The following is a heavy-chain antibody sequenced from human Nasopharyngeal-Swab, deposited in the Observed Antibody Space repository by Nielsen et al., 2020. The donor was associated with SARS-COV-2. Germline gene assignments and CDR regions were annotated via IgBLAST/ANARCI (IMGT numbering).Heavy chain of an antibody. J-gene: IGHJ3*02. CDR3: ARGVTGTVVVPAATDGGGGDDAFDI. D-gene: IGHD2-2*01. Sequence: WVRQAPGQGLEWMGWMNPNSGNTGYAQKFQGRVTMTRNTSISTAYMELSSLRSEDTAVYCCARGVTGTVVVPAATDGGGGDDAFDIWGQGTMVTVSS. CDR2: MNPNSGNT. V-gene: IGHV1-8*01.